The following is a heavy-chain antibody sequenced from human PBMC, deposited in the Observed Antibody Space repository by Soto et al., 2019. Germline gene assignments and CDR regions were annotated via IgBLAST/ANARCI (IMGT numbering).Heavy chain of an antibody. V-gene: IGHV1-69*13. CDR1: GGTFSSYA. CDR3: ARQASYSSGRKPFDY. CDR2: IIPIFGTA. D-gene: IGHD6-19*01. J-gene: IGHJ4*02. Sequence: SVKVSCKASGGTFSSYAISWVRQAPGQGLEWMGGIIPIFGTANYAQKFQGRVTITADESTSTAYMELSSLRSEDTAVYYCARQASYSSGRKPFDYWGQGTLVTVSS.